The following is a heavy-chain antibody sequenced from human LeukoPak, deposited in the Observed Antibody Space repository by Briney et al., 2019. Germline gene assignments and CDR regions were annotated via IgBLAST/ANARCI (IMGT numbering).Heavy chain of an antibody. Sequence: PSQTLSLTCTVSGGSISSGGYYWSWIRQHPGKGLEWIGYIYYSGSTYYNPSLKSRVTISVYTSKNQFSLKLSSVTAADTAVYYCARVVSYGDAFDIWGQGTMATVSS. CDR3: ARVVSYGDAFDI. V-gene: IGHV4-31*03. J-gene: IGHJ3*02. D-gene: IGHD5/OR15-5a*01. CDR2: IYYSGST. CDR1: GGSISSGGYY.